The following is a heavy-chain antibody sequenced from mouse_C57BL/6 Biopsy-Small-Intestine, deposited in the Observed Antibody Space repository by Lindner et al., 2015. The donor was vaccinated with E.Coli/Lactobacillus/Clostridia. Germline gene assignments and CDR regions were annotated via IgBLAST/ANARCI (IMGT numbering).Heavy chain of an antibody. CDR1: GFTFSSYG. J-gene: IGHJ2*01. CDR2: ISTGGSYT. D-gene: IGHD2-3*01. V-gene: IGHV5-6*01. Sequence: VQLQESGGDLVKPGGSLKLSCAASGFTFSSYGMSWVRQTPDKRLEWVATISTGGSYTYYPDSVKGRFTISRDNAKNTLYLQMSSLKSEDTAMYYCARQGDGYYFDYWGQGTTLTVSS. CDR3: ARQGDGYYFDY.